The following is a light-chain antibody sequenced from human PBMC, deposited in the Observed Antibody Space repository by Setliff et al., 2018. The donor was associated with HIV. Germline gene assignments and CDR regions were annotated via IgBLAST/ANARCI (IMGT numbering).Light chain of an antibody. V-gene: IGLV2-23*02. CDR2: EVN. CDR1: NSDVGSYKF. Sequence: QSALTQPASVSGSPGQSITISCTGTNSDVGSYKFVSWYQLHPGKAPKLMIYEVNNRPSGVSNRFSGSKSGNTASLTISGLQAKDEADYYCCSYAGDTAFYVFGIGTKV. J-gene: IGLJ1*01. CDR3: CSYAGDTAFYV.